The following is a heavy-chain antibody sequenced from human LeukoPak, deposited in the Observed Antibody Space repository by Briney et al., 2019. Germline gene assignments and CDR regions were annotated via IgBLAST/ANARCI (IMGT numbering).Heavy chain of an antibody. CDR3: ARHNSDGYNRPFDY. J-gene: IGHJ4*02. CDR1: GYTLTGYY. V-gene: IGHV1-2*02. D-gene: IGHD5-24*01. Sequence: GASVKVSCRASGYTLTGYYMHWVRQAPGQGLEWMGWINPNSGGTNYAQKFQGRVTMTRDTSISTAYMELSRLRSDDTAVYYCARHNSDGYNRPFDYWGQGTLVTVSS. CDR2: INPNSGGT.